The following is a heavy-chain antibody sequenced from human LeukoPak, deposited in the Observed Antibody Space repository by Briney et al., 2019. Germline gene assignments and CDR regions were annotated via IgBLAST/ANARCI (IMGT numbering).Heavy chain of an antibody. V-gene: IGHV4-30-4*01. D-gene: IGHD3-10*01. CDR1: GGSISSGDYY. CDR2: IYYSGST. Sequence: SQTLSLTCTVSGGSISSGDYYWSWIRQPPGKGLEWLGYIYYSGSTYYNPSLKSRVTISVDTSKNQFALKVSSVTAADTAVYYCARHQFYGSGSYYFDFWGQGALVTVSS. CDR3: ARHQFYGSGSYYFDF. J-gene: IGHJ4*02.